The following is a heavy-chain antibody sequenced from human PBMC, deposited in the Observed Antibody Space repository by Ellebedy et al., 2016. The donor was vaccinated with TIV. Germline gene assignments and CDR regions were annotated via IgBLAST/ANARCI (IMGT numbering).Heavy chain of an antibody. V-gene: IGHV4-39*01. CDR1: GGSISTSNYF. CDR3: ARHSYYGSGSYSNDTFDI. D-gene: IGHD3-10*01. J-gene: IGHJ3*02. CDR2: IYFVGSA. Sequence: SETLSLXXTVSGGSISTSNYFWGWIRQPPGKGLEWIGNIYFVGSAYYNPSLNSRVTMSVDTSKNQFSLNLSSVTAADTAVYYCARHSYYGSGSYSNDTFDIWGQGTMVTVSS.